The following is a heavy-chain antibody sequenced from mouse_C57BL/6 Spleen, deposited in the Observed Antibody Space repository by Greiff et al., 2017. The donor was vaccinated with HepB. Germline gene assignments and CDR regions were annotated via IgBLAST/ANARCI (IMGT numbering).Heavy chain of an antibody. V-gene: IGHV5-16*01. CDR1: GFTFSDYY. Sequence: EVQVVESEGGLVQPGSSMKLSCTASGFTFSDYYMAWVRQVPEKGLEWVANINYDGSSTYYLDSLKSRFLISRDNAKNILYLQMSSLKSEDTATYYCARGGGSFDYWGQGTTLTVSS. CDR2: INYDGSST. J-gene: IGHJ2*01. D-gene: IGHD1-1*02. CDR3: ARGGGSFDY.